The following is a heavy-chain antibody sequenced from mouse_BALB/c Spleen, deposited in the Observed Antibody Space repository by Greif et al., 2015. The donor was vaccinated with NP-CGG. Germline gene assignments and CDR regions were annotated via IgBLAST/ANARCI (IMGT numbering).Heavy chain of an antibody. CDR2: IYPGDGDT. J-gene: IGHJ1*01. Sequence: VKLVESGAELVGPGSSVKISCKASGYAFSSYWMNWVKQRPGQGLEWIGQIYPGDGDTNYNGKFKGKATLTADKSSSTAYMQLSSLTSEDSAVYFCAREYYGPWYFDVWGAGTTVTVSS. D-gene: IGHD1-2*01. CDR1: GYAFSSYW. V-gene: IGHV1-80*01. CDR3: AREYYGPWYFDV.